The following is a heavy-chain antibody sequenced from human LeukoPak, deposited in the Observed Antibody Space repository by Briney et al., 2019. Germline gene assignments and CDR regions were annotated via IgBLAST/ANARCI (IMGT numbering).Heavy chain of an antibody. Sequence: GGSLRLSCAASGFTFSSYAMSWVRQAPGKGLEGVSGISSSGGSTYYADSVKGRFTISRDNSKNTLYLQMNSLRAEDTAVYYCAKVEGDSSTSLVDAFDIWGQGTMVTVSS. V-gene: IGHV3-23*01. D-gene: IGHD2/OR15-2a*01. CDR2: ISSSGGST. CDR3: AKVEGDSSTSLVDAFDI. CDR1: GFTFSSYA. J-gene: IGHJ3*02.